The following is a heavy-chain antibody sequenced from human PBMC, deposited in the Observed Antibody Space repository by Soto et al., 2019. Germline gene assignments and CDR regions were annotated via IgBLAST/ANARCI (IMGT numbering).Heavy chain of an antibody. Sequence: SETLSLTCTVSGGSISSYYWSWIRQPPGKGLEWIGYIYYSGSTNYNPSLKSRVTISVDTSKNQFSLKLSSVTAADTAVYYCARADLYQLGQDYWGQGTLVTVSS. V-gene: IGHV4-59*01. D-gene: IGHD2-2*01. CDR2: IYYSGST. J-gene: IGHJ4*02. CDR3: ARADLYQLGQDY. CDR1: GGSISSYY.